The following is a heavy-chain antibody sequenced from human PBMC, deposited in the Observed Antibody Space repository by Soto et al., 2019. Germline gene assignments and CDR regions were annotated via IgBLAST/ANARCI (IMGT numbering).Heavy chain of an antibody. CDR2: ISGSGGST. Sequence: GGSLRLSCAASGFTFSSYAMSWVRQAPGKGLEWVSAISGSGGSTYYADSVKGRFTISRDNSKNTLYLQMNSLRAEDTAVYYCAKGALEEDIVLMVYAIRGHFDYLGQGTVGTGSS. D-gene: IGHD2-8*01. J-gene: IGHJ4*02. CDR1: GFTFSSYA. V-gene: IGHV3-23*01. CDR3: AKGALEEDIVLMVYAIRGHFDY.